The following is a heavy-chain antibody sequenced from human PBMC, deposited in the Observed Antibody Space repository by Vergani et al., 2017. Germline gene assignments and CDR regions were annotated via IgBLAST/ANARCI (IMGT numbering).Heavy chain of an antibody. D-gene: IGHD1-14*01. J-gene: IGHJ4*02. CDR1: GFRFREHG. CDR3: ARDGRIDAEGTELDY. CDR2: ISGHDHRT. V-gene: IGHV3-23*01. Sequence: EVQLLESGGGSVQPGESLRLSCVASGFRFREHGMNWVRQAPGKGLEWVSGISGHDHRTLYADSVKGRFIISRDESKNTLYLQMSSLRVEDTAVYYCARDGRIDAEGTELDYWGQGTLVTVSS.